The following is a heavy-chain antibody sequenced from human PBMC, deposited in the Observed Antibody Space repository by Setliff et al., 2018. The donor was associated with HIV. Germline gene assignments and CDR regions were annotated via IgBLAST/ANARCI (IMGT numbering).Heavy chain of an antibody. CDR2: IYYDGRT. V-gene: IGHV4-39*07. CDR1: GDSIISGDYY. J-gene: IGHJ5*01. D-gene: IGHD3-16*01. CDR3: ARGGAVSADFDS. Sequence: SETLSLTCTVSGDSIISGDYYWSWIRQSPGKGLEWIGSIYYDGRTFYKPSLKSRLTISVDTSKNQFSLSLNSVTAADTAVYFCARGGAVSADFDSWGQGTLVTVSS.